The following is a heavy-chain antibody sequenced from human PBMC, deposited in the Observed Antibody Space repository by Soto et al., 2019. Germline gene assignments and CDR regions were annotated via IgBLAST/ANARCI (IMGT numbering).Heavy chain of an antibody. V-gene: IGHV6-1*01. CDR1: GDSVSSNSAA. D-gene: IGHD2-2*02. Sequence: SQTRSLTFVISGDSVSSNSAAWNWIRQSPSRVLEWLGRTYYRSKWYNDYAVSVKSRITIKPDTSKNQFSLQLNSVTPEDTAVYYCARGLGYCSSTSCYTGRNYYGMDVWGQGPTMTV. CDR2: TYYRSKWYN. CDR3: ARGLGYCSSTSCYTGRNYYGMDV. J-gene: IGHJ6*02.